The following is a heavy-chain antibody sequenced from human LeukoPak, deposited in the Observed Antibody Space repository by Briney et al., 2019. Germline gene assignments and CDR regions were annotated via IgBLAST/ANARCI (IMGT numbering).Heavy chain of an antibody. CDR2: MNPNSGNT. J-gene: IGHJ4*02. V-gene: IGHV1-8*03. CDR1: GYTFTSYD. CDR3: ARGSRVVVTAIGEHFDY. D-gene: IGHD2-21*02. Sequence: ASVKVSCKASGYTFTSYDINWVRQATGQGLEWMGWMNPNSGNTGYAQKFQGRVTITRNTSISTAYMELSSLRSDDTAVYYCARGSRVVVTAIGEHFDYWGQGTLVTVSS.